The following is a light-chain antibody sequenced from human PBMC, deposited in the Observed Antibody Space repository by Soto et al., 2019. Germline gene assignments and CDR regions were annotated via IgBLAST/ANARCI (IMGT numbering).Light chain of an antibody. Sequence: EIVMTQSPATLSLSPGERATLSCRASQSVSSNLAWYKQKPGRAPRLLIYGASTRATGMPARVSGSGSGTEFTLTISSLQSEDFEVYYCQQYNDWPPTFGQGTKVDIK. J-gene: IGKJ1*01. CDR1: QSVSSN. CDR3: QQYNDWPPT. CDR2: GAS. V-gene: IGKV3-15*01.